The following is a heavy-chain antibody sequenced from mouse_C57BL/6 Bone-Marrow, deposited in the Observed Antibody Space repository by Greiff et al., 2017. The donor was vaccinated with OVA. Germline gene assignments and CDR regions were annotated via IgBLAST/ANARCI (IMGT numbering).Heavy chain of an antibody. CDR1: GYTFTSYW. CDR3: ARGSYGGDWYFDV. Sequence: QVQLQQSGAELVKPGASVKLSCKASGYTFTSYWMHWVKQRPGRGLEWIGRIDPNSGGTKYNEKFKSKATLTVDKPSSTAYMQLSSLTSEDSAVYYCARGSYGGDWYFDVWGTGTTVTVSS. J-gene: IGHJ1*03. CDR2: IDPNSGGT. D-gene: IGHD2-12*01. V-gene: IGHV1-72*01.